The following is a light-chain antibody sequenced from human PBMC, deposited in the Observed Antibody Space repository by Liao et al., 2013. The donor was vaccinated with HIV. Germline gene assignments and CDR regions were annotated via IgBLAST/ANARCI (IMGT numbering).Light chain of an antibody. CDR2: EDN. CDR1: GFPKKF. V-gene: IGLV3-10*01. J-gene: IGLJ3*02. Sequence: SYELTQPPSVSVSPGQTARITCSGDGFPKKFAYWYQQKSGQAPVLVIYEDNKRPSGIPEKFSGSTSGSMATLTISGAQADDEADYYCCSRDNSPYNRVFGGGTRLTV. CDR3: CSRDNSPYNRV.